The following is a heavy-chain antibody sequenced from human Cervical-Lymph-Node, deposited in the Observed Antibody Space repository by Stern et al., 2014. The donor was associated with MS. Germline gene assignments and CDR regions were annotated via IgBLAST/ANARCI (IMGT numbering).Heavy chain of an antibody. Sequence: QVQLVESGGGLVKPGGSLRLAGAASGFTFSDYYVSWIRQAPGKGLEGGSYISSSGSNTDYADSVKGRFTISRDNAKNSLYLQMNSLRAEDTAVYYCARAYNWNYPYYYGMDVWGQGTTVTVSS. D-gene: IGHD1-7*01. CDR1: GFTFSDYY. CDR3: ARAYNWNYPYYYGMDV. V-gene: IGHV3-11*06. J-gene: IGHJ6*02. CDR2: ISSSGSNT.